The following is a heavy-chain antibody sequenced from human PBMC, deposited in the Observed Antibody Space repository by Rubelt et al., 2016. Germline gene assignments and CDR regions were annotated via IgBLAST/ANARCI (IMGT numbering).Heavy chain of an antibody. J-gene: IGHJ4*02. CDR1: S. CDR2: ISSSSSYI. V-gene: IGHV3-21*01. D-gene: IGHD6-13*01. CDR3: TGGDSSSVFDY. Sequence: SMNWVRQAPGKGLEWVSSISSSSSYIYYADSVKGRFTISRDNAKNSLYLQMNSLRAEDTAVYYCTGGDSSSVFDYWGQGTLVTVSS.